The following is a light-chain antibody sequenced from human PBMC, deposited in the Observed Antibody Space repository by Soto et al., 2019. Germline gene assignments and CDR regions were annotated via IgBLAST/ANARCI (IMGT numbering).Light chain of an antibody. CDR2: GAS. CDR1: EDISSY. CDR3: QQVKRSPLT. J-gene: IGKJ4*01. Sequence: DIQLTQSPSFLSASVGDRVSITCRASEDISSYLAWYQRKPGKAPKVLISGASTLQSGVPSSFSGSGSGTEFTLTSSSLHPEDFATYYCQQVKRSPLTFGGGTKVEIK. V-gene: IGKV1-9*01.